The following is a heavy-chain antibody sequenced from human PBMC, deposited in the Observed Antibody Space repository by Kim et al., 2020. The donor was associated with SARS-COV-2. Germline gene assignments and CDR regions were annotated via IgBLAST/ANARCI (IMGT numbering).Heavy chain of an antibody. J-gene: IGHJ4*02. CDR3: ARDRGWYGPNFDY. Sequence: GGSLRLSCAASGFTFSSYDMHWVRQATGKGLEWVSAIGTAGDPYYPGSVKDRFPISREYAKNSLFLQLNSLRAGDTAVFYYARDRGWYGPNFDYLGQGTL. D-gene: IGHD2-15*01. CDR2: IGTAGDP. V-gene: IGHV3-13*05. CDR1: GFTFSSYD.